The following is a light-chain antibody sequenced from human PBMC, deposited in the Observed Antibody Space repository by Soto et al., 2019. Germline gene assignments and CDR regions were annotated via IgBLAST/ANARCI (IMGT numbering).Light chain of an antibody. CDR1: ASDVGSYNY. V-gene: IGLV2-14*01. J-gene: IGLJ2*01. CDR3: SSYTSSSPVV. Sequence: QSVLTQPASVSGSPGQSITISCTGTASDVGSYNYVSWYQQHPGKAPKLMIYEVTNRPSGVSDRFSGSKSGNTASLTISGLKAVDEADYFCSSYTSSSPVVFGEGTKLTVL. CDR2: EVT.